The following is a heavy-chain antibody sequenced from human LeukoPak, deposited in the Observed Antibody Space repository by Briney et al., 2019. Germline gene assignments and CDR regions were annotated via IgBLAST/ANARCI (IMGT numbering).Heavy chain of an antibody. CDR2: ISWNSGSI. CDR1: GFTFEDYA. D-gene: IGHD6-6*01. J-gene: IGHJ4*02. V-gene: IGHV3-9*01. CDR3: AKGAARPTAGVADY. Sequence: GGSLRLSCAASGFTFEDYAMHWVRQAPGKGLEWVSGISWNSGSIGYADSVKGRFTISRDNAKNSLYLQMNSLRAEDTALCYCAKGAARPTAGVADYWGQGTLVTVSS.